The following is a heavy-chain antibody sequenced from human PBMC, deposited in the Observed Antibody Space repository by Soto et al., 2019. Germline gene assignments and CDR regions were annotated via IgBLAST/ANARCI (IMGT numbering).Heavy chain of an antibody. CDR3: TKALYCSSTSCYSGGDTFHI. V-gene: IGHV3-23*01. Sequence: GXLRLSCTASGFXFRNYAKIWVRQAPGKWLECVSIIRANGESTYHTGATYYGDSVRGRFTISRDNSKNTLSLQMKSLRAEDTAVHFCTKALYCSSTSCYSGGDTFHIWGQATMGTVSS. J-gene: IGHJ3*02. D-gene: IGHD2-2*01. CDR1: GFXFRNYA. CDR2: IRANGEST.